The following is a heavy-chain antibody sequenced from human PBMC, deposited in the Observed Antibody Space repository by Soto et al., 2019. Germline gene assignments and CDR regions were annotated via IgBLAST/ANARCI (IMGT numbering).Heavy chain of an antibody. CDR2: ISAHNGNT. D-gene: IGHD2-2*02. CDR1: GFRFTYYG. V-gene: IGHV1-18*04. J-gene: IGHJ5*02. CDR3: ARSYCSTSTCYSYWLDP. Sequence: QMQLVQSGAEVKKPGASVRVSCKASGFRFTYYGITWVRQAPGQGLEWMGWISAHNGNTNYAQKLEGRVTMTTDTSTSTAYMELRSFRSDDTAVYYCARSYCSTSTCYSYWLDPWGQGTLVTVSS.